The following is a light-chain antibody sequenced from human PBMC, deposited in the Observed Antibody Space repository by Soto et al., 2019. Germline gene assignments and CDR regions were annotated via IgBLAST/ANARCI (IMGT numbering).Light chain of an antibody. CDR3: QQRSNWPPVT. Sequence: IVLTQSPATLSLSPGERATLFCRASQSVSSYFAWYQQKPGQAPNLLIYDASNRATGIPARFSGSGSGTDFTLTISSLEPEDFAVYYCQQRSNWPPVTFGQGTRLEIK. J-gene: IGKJ5*01. CDR2: DAS. V-gene: IGKV3-11*01. CDR1: QSVSSY.